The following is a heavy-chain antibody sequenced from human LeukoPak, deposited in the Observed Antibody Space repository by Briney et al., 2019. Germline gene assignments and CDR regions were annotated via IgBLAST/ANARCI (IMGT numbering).Heavy chain of an antibody. V-gene: IGHV1-2*06. CDR3: ARDYSGSSNFDY. Sequence: ASVKVSCKASGYTLTGYYMHWVRQAPGQGLEWMGRINPNSGGTNYAQTFQGRVTMTRDTSISTAYMELSRLRSDDTAVYYCARDYSGSSNFDYWGQGTLVTVSS. J-gene: IGHJ4*02. CDR1: GYTLTGYY. D-gene: IGHD1-26*01. CDR2: INPNSGGT.